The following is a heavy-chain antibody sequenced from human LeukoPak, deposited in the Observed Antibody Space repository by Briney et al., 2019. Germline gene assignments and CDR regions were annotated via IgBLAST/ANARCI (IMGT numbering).Heavy chain of an antibody. V-gene: IGHV3-21*01. J-gene: IGHJ4*02. CDR3: AKVLEQLVPDY. CDR2: ISSSSYI. CDR1: GFXFSNYG. Sequence: GGSLRLSCAASGFXFSNYGMNWVRQAPGKGREWVSYISSSSYIYYADSVKGRFTISRDNAKNSLYLQMNSLRAEDTAVYYCAKVLEQLVPDYWGQGTLVTVSS. D-gene: IGHD6-6*01.